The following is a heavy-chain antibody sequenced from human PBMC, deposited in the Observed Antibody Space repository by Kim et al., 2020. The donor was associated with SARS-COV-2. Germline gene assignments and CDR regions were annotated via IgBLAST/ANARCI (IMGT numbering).Heavy chain of an antibody. J-gene: IGHJ6*02. CDR3: ARGAGYCSSTSCYQSGDGMDV. Sequence: SVKVSCKASGGTFSSYAISWVRQAPGQGLEWMGGIIPIFGTANYAQKFQGRVTITADESTSTAYMELSSLRSEDTAVYYCARGAGYCSSTSCYQSGDGMDVWGQGTMVTVSS. V-gene: IGHV1-69*13. CDR2: IIPIFGTA. CDR1: GGTFSSYA. D-gene: IGHD2-2*01.